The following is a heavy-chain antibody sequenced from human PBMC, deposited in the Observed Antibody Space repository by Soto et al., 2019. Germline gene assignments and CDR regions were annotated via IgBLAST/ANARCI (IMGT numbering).Heavy chain of an antibody. CDR1: GGSISSSSYY. D-gene: IGHD6-13*01. CDR2: IYYSGST. CDR3: ARHGRRSIAAAGAFDY. J-gene: IGHJ4*02. Sequence: LSLTCTVSGGSISSSSYYWGWIRQPPGKGLEWIGSIYYSGSTYYNPSLKSRVTISVDTSKNQFSLKLSSVTAADTAVYYCARHGRRSIAAAGAFDYWGQGTLVTVSS. V-gene: IGHV4-39*01.